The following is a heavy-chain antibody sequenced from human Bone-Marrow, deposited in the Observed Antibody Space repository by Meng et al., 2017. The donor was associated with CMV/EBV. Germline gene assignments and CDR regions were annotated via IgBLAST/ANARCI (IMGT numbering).Heavy chain of an antibody. CDR3: TTDYSRTSGWYVLAH. J-gene: IGHJ4*01. D-gene: IGHD6-19*01. CDR2: IYSGGST. Sequence: GESLKISCAASGFTVSSNYMSWVRQAPGKGLEWVSVIYSGGSTYYADSVKGRFTISRDTFTNMLYLQMDSLRPEDAAIYYCTTDYSRTSGWYVLAHWGHGTRVTVSS. V-gene: IGHV3-66*02. CDR1: GFTVSSNY.